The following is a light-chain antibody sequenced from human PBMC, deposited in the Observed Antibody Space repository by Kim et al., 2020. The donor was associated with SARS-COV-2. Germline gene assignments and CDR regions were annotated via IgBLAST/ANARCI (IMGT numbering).Light chain of an antibody. CDR3: AAWDGSLRSAV. V-gene: IGLV1-47*01. J-gene: IGLJ7*01. CDR2: QDD. CDR1: SSNIGSNR. Sequence: QSVLTQPPSASGTPGQRVTISCSGSSSNIGSNRVYWYQQVPGTAPKLLIHQDDRRPSGVPDRFSGSKSGTSASLAISGLRSEDEADYYCAAWDGSLRSAVFGGSTQLTVL.